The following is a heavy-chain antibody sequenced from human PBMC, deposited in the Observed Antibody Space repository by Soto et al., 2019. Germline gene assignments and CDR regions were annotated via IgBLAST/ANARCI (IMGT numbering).Heavy chain of an antibody. CDR1: GGSFSGYY. J-gene: IGHJ6*03. D-gene: IGHD3-10*01. CDR2: INHGGST. V-gene: IGHV4-34*01. CDR3: AGGPGGSGSYYYYMDV. Sequence: SETLSLTCAVYGGSFSGYYWSWIRQPPGKGLEWIGEINHGGSTNYNPSLKSRVTISVDTSKNQFSLKLSSVTAADTAVYYCAGGPGGSGSYYYYMDVWGKGSTVTVSS.